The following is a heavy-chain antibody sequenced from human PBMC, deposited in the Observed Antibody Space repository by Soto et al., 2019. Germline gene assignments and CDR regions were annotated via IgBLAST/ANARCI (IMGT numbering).Heavy chain of an antibody. CDR2: IYYSGST. CDR3: ARDRLDTAMVSDYYYYYGMDV. D-gene: IGHD5-18*01. J-gene: IGHJ6*02. CDR1: GGSVSSGSYY. V-gene: IGHV4-61*01. Sequence: SETLSLTCTVSGGSVSSGSYYWSWIRQPPGKGLEWIGYIYYSGSTNYNPSLKSRVTISVDTSKNQFSLKLSSVTAADTAVYYCARDRLDTAMVSDYYYYYGMDVWGQGTTVTVSS.